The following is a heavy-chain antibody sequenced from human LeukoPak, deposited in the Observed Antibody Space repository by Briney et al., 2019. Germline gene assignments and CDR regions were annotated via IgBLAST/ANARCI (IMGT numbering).Heavy chain of an antibody. Sequence: PGRSLRLSCAASGFTFSSYAMSWVRRAPGKGLEWVSAISGSGGSTYYADSVKGRFTISRDNSKNTLYLQMNSLRAEDTAVYYCAKRIDIAVVPEAATHQAFDVWGQGTMVTVSS. CDR2: ISGSGGST. J-gene: IGHJ3*01. CDR3: AKRIDIAVVPEAATHQAFDV. D-gene: IGHD2-2*01. CDR1: GFTFSSYA. V-gene: IGHV3-23*01.